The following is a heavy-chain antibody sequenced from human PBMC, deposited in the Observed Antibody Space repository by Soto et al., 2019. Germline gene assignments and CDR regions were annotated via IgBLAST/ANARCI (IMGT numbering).Heavy chain of an antibody. Sequence: SETLSLTCTVSGGSISSGGYYWSWIRQHPGKGLEWIGYIYYSGSTYYNPSLKSRVTISVDTSKNQFSLKLSSVTAADTAVYYCARDDIRMEREPHKGDYYYYYYVMDVWGQGTTVTVSS. J-gene: IGHJ6*02. CDR3: ARDDIRMEREPHKGDYYYYYYVMDV. V-gene: IGHV4-31*03. CDR1: GGSISSGGYY. CDR2: IYYSGST. D-gene: IGHD1-26*01.